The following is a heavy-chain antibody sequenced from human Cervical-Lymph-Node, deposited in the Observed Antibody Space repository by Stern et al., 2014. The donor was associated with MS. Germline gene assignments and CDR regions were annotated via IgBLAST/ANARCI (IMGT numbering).Heavy chain of an antibody. V-gene: IGHV1-69*06. D-gene: IGHD3-10*01. J-gene: IGHJ5*02. Sequence: VQLVESGSEVKRPGSSVKVSCKASGSTFSTDALRWVRQAPGQGLEWMGGIIPVFGSTQYTQKFQCRVTLTADTSTTTVYMELSSLQSNDTGVYYCARDQGYYGSERPYSWFDHWGQGTLVTVSS. CDR3: ARDQGYYGSERPYSWFDH. CDR2: IIPVFGST. CDR1: GSTFSTDA.